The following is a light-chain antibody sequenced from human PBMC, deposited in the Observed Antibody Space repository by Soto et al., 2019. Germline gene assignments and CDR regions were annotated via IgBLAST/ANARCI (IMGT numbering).Light chain of an antibody. J-gene: IGKJ4*01. CDR2: GAA. CDR3: QQYDNWPPLT. Sequence: EVLMARSPATLSLSPGQRATLSCRASQSGSSNLAWYQQRRGQAPRLLIYGAASRATGSPARCSGSGAGTEFTLTISSLQSEDFAVYYCQQYDNWPPLTFGGGTKVDIK. CDR1: QSGSSN. V-gene: IGKV3D-15*01.